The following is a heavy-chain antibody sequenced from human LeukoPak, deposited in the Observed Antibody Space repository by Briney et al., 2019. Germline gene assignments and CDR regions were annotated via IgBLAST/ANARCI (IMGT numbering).Heavy chain of an antibody. D-gene: IGHD1-14*01. CDR2: IGTAGDT. CDR3: ARLSREWTGQKAEYYYYMDV. V-gene: IGHV3-13*01. J-gene: IGHJ6*03. Sequence: QPGGSLRLSCAASGFTFSSCDIHWVRQATGKGLEWVSAIGTAGDTYYPGSVKGRFTISRENARNSLYLQMNSLRAGDTAVYYCARLSREWTGQKAEYYYYMDVWGKGTTVTVSS. CDR1: GFTFSSCD.